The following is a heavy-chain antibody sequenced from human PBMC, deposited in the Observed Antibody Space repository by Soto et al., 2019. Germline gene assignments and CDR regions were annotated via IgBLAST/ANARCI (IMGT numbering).Heavy chain of an antibody. D-gene: IGHD6-13*01. J-gene: IGHJ6*02. CDR1: GGTFSSYA. CDR2: IIPIFGTA. CDR3: ARGGIAAAGIHPAAPEEQNYYYYGMDV. Sequence: QVQLVQSGAEVKKPGSSVKVSCKASGGTFSSYAISWVRQAPGQGLEWMGGIIPIFGTANYAQKFQGRVTITADESTSTAYMELSSLRSEATAVYYCARGGIAAAGIHPAAPEEQNYYYYGMDVWCQGTTVTVSS. V-gene: IGHV1-69*12.